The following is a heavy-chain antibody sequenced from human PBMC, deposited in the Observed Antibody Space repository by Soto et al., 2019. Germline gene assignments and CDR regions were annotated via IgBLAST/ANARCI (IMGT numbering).Heavy chain of an antibody. CDR2: IKPDGGET. CDR3: ARDPTTVAPGDF. D-gene: IGHD4-17*01. J-gene: IGHJ4*02. V-gene: IGHV3-7*03. CDR1: GFTFSNFW. Sequence: PGGSLRLSCGASGFTFSNFWMSWVRQAPGRGLEWVANIKPDGGETFYVESVKGRFTISRDNAKNSMYLQMNSLRAEDTAVYFCARDPTTVAPGDFWGQGSMVTVSS.